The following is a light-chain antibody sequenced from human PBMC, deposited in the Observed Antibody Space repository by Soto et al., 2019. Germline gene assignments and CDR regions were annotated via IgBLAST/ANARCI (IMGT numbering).Light chain of an antibody. CDR1: NIGGKS. V-gene: IGLV3-21*02. J-gene: IGLJ1*01. CDR3: QVWDDNSDHHV. CDR2: DDS. Sequence: SYELTQTSSVSVAPGQTARISCGGNNIGGKSVHWYQQKPCQAPVVVVYDDSDRPSGIPERFSGSNSGNTATLTISRVEAGDEADYHCQVWDDNSDHHVFGTGTKLPVL.